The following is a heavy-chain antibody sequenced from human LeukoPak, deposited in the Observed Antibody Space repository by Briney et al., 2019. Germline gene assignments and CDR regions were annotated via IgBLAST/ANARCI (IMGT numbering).Heavy chain of an antibody. J-gene: IGHJ4*02. CDR2: ISGSGGST. D-gene: IGHD4-17*01. CDR3: AKDHGDYLSY. Sequence: GGSLRLSCAASGFTFSSYAMSWVRQAPGKGLEWVSTISGSGGSTYYADSVKGRFTISRDNSKNTLYLQMNSLRAEDTAVYHCAKDHGDYLSYWGQGTLVTVSS. V-gene: IGHV3-23*01. CDR1: GFTFSSYA.